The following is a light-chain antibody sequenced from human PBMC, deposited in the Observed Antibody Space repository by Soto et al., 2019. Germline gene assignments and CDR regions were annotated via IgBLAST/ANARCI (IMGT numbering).Light chain of an antibody. Sequence: QSVLTQPPSVSGAPGQRVTISCTGSSSNIGAGYDVHWYQQLPGTAPKLLIYGNSNRPSGVPDRFSGSKSGTSASLAITGLEAEDEAEYYCQSYESSLSGDVFGTGTKLTVL. V-gene: IGLV1-40*01. J-gene: IGLJ1*01. CDR3: QSYESSLSGDV. CDR1: SSNIGAGYD. CDR2: GNS.